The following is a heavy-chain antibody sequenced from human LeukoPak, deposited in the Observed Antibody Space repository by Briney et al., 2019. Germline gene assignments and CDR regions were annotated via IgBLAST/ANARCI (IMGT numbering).Heavy chain of an antibody. CDR3: ARHTWSPGGGWYPSLDY. CDR2: IYYSGST. V-gene: IGHV4-59*08. D-gene: IGHD6-19*01. Sequence: MSSETLSLTCTVSDGSISSYYWSWIRQPPGKGLEWIGYIYYSGSTNYNPSLKSRVTISVDTSKNQFSLKLSSVTAADTAVYYCARHTWSPGGGWYPSLDYWGQGTLVTVSS. CDR1: DGSISSYY. J-gene: IGHJ4*02.